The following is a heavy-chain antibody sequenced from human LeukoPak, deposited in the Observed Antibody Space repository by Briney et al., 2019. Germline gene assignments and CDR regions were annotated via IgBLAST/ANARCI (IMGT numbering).Heavy chain of an antibody. J-gene: IGHJ4*02. D-gene: IGHD3-3*01. CDR1: GGSLSGFF. Sequence: SETLSLTCAVSGGSLSGFFWSWIRQPPGKGLEWIGEVNHSGASNYKPSLKSRVTISVDTSRTQLSLMLTSVTAADTALYYCARGGRNKYTSGDFAYWGQGILVTGSS. CDR2: VNHSGAS. CDR3: ARGGRNKYTSGDFAY. V-gene: IGHV4-34*01.